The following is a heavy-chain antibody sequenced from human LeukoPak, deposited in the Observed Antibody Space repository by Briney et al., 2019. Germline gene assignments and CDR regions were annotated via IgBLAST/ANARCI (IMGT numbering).Heavy chain of an antibody. CDR3: TDPDWG. CDR2: ISYDGSTK. Sequence: GGSLRLSCAASGFTFSSYAMHWVRQAPGKGLEWVAVISYDGSTKYYVDSVKGRFTISRDNAKNSVFLQMNSLRGEDTAIYYCTDPDWGWGQGTMVTVSS. CDR1: GFTFSSYA. V-gene: IGHV3-30-3*01. D-gene: IGHD3/OR15-3a*01. J-gene: IGHJ3*01.